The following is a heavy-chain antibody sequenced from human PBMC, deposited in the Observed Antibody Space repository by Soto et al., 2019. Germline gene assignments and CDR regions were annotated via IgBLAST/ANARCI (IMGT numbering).Heavy chain of an antibody. CDR3: ATDKPVGANAYYYYGMDV. CDR1: GFTVSSNY. CDR2: IYSGGST. V-gene: IGHV3-53*01. Sequence: GGSLRLSCAASGFTVSSNYMSWIRQAPGKGLEWVSVIYSGGSTYYADSVKGRFTISRDNSKNTLYLQMNSLRAEGTAVYYCATDKPVGANAYYYYGMDVWGQGTTGTVSS. D-gene: IGHD1-26*01. J-gene: IGHJ6*02.